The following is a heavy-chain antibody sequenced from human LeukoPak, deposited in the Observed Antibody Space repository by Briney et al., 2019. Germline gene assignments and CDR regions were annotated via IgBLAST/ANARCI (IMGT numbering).Heavy chain of an antibody. V-gene: IGHV4-59*08. CDR2: IYYSGSR. D-gene: IGHD3-10*01. CDR3: ARLSPYGSGSHYYFYV. J-gene: IGHJ6*03. CDR1: GGSISSQY. Sequence: SETLSLTCTVSGGSISSQYGSWIRPPPGKGLEWVGYIYYSGSRTYNPSLKSQVTISVNTSTKQSSLKLRSLTAAHSASYYCARLSPYGSGSHYYFYVWGKGTTVTV.